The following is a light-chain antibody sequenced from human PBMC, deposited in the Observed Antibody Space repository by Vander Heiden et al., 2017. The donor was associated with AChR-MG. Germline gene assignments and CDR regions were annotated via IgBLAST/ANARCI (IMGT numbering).Light chain of an antibody. CDR3: QQYNSYTYT. Sequence: DIQMTQSPSTLSASVGERVTITCRASQSISSWLAWYQQKPGKAPKLLIYKASSLESGVPSGFSGSGSGTEFTLTISSLQPDDFATYYCQQYNSYTYTFGQGTKLEIK. J-gene: IGKJ2*01. CDR2: KAS. V-gene: IGKV1-5*03. CDR1: QSISSW.